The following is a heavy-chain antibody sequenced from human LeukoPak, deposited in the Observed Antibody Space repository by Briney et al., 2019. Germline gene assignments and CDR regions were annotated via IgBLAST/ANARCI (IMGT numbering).Heavy chain of an antibody. V-gene: IGHV4-59*08. CDR1: GFTFSDYY. CDR2: IYYSGST. J-gene: IGHJ4*02. D-gene: IGHD3-22*01. CDR3: ASYYYDSSGYWGDYFDY. Sequence: GSLRLSCAASGFTFSDYYMSWIRQAPGKGLEWIGYIYYSGSTNYNPSLKSRVTISVDTSKNQFSLKLSSVTAADTAVYYCASYYYDSSGYWGDYFDYWGQGTLVTVSS.